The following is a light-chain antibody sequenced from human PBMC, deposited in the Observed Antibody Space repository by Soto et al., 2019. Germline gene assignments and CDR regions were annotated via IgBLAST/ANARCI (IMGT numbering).Light chain of an antibody. J-gene: IGLJ1*01. V-gene: IGLV2-11*01. CDR2: DVT. CDR3: CSYAGTYTNYV. Sequence: QSALTQPRSVSGSPGQPVTISCSGTSSDVGGYDYVSWYQQHPGKAPKLVIYDVTKRPSGVPDRFSGSKSGNTASLTISGLQAEDEADYYCCSYAGTYTNYVFGTGTKVTVL. CDR1: SSDVGGYDY.